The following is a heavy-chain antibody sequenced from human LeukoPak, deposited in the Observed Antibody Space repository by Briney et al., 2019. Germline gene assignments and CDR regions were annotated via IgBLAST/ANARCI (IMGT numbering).Heavy chain of an antibody. D-gene: IGHD3-22*01. J-gene: IGHJ3*02. CDR1: GGSISRHY. CDR3: ARLLDNDASGDPDTFDM. Sequence: SETLSLTCSVSGGSISRHYWSWIRQPPGKGLEWIGYIYYNGKTYYNPSLRSRVTMSIDTSKRLFSLKLTSVTAADTAVYSCARLLDNDASGDPDTFDMWRQGTVLTVSS. V-gene: IGHV4-59*11. CDR2: IYYNGKT.